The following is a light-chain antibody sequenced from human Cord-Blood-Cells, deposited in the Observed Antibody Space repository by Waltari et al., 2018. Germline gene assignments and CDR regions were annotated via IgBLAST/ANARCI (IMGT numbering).Light chain of an antibody. CDR1: QSVSSY. Sequence: EIVLTQSPATLSLSPGERATLSCRASQSVSSYLAWYQQKPGQAPRLLIYDTSNMANGIPARFSGSGSGTDFTLTISSLESEDFAGYYCQQRSNWPLTFGPGTKVDIK. CDR2: DTS. CDR3: QQRSNWPLT. J-gene: IGKJ3*01. V-gene: IGKV3-11*01.